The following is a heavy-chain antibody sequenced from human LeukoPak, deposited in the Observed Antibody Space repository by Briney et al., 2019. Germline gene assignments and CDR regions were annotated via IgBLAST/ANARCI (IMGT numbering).Heavy chain of an antibody. CDR1: GYTFTGYY. V-gene: IGHV1-2*02. D-gene: IGHD3-10*01. Sequence: ASVKVSCKASGYTFTGYYMHWVRQAPGQGLEWMGWINPNSGGTNYAQKFQGRVTMTRDTSISTAYMELSRLRSDDTAVYCCARDRMVRGVTNNDYWGQGTLVTVSS. J-gene: IGHJ4*02. CDR3: ARDRMVRGVTNNDY. CDR2: INPNSGGT.